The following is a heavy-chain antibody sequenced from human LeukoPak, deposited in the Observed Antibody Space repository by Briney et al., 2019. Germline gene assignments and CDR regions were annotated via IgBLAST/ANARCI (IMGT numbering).Heavy chain of an antibody. CDR3: ARVGYIAAAVPHPRPYYYYGMDV. V-gene: IGHV3-7*01. D-gene: IGHD6-13*01. CDR1: GFTFSKYW. CDR2: IDKDGSEK. Sequence: GGSLRLSCAVSGFTFSKYWMRWVRQAPGKGLEWVASIDKDGSEKRYVDSVKGRFTISRDNAKNSLYLQMNSLRAEDTAVYYCARVGYIAAAVPHPRPYYYYGMDVWGQGTTVTVSS. J-gene: IGHJ6*02.